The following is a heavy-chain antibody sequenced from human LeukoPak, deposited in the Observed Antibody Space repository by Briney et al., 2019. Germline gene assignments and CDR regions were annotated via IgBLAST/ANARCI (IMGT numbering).Heavy chain of an antibody. V-gene: IGHV3-53*01. CDR3: ARGFCSGGTCFDY. D-gene: IGHD2-15*01. J-gene: IGHJ4*02. Sequence: GGSLRLSCAASGFTFSSYYMNWVRQAPGKGLEWVSFIYSGAGTDYAYSEKGRFSISTDKSKNTMYLQMNSLRANDTAMYDCARGFCSGGTCFDYWGQGTLVTVSS. CDR1: GFTFSSYY. CDR2: IYSGAGT.